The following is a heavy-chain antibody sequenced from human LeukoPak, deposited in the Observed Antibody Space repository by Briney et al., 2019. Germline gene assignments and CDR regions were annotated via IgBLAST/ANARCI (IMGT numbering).Heavy chain of an antibody. Sequence: PSETLSLTCTVSGGSISSGGYYWSWIRQHPGKGLEWIGYIYYSGCTYYNPSLKSRVTISVDTSKNQFSLKLSSVTAADTAVYYCARASEYQLLYYYYYYMDVWGKGTTVTVSS. CDR1: GGSISSGGYY. J-gene: IGHJ6*03. D-gene: IGHD2-2*01. CDR3: ARASEYQLLYYYYYYMDV. CDR2: IYYSGCT. V-gene: IGHV4-31*03.